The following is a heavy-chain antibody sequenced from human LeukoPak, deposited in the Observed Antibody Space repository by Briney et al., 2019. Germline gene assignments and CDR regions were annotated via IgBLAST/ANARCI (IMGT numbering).Heavy chain of an antibody. CDR2: IYYSGST. D-gene: IGHD1-14*01. CDR1: GGSISSYY. Sequence: PSETLSLTCTVSGGSISSYYWSWIRQPPGKGLEWIGYIYYSGSTSYNPSLKSRVTISVDTSKNQFSLKLSSVTAADTAVYYCARGTSRVFPYYFDYWGQGTLVTVSS. J-gene: IGHJ4*02. CDR3: ARGTSRVFPYYFDY. V-gene: IGHV4-59*01.